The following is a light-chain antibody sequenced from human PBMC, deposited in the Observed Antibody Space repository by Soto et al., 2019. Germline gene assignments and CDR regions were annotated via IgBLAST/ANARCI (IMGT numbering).Light chain of an antibody. V-gene: IGLV2-14*01. CDR2: DVT. CDR1: SSDVGDNNY. CDR3: SSYTSSSTLYV. J-gene: IGLJ1*01. Sequence: SALTQPASVSGSPGQSITISCTGTSSDVGDNNYVSWYQQNPGKAPKLMIYDVTHRPSGISNRFSGSKSGNTASLTISGLQDEDEADYYCSSYTSSSTLYVFGTGTKVTVL.